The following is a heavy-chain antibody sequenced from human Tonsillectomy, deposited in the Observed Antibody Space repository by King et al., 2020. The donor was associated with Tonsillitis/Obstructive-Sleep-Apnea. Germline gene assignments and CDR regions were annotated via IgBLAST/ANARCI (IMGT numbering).Heavy chain of an antibody. CDR3: ARTWGGYLDY. J-gene: IGHJ4*02. CDR1: GFTVSGNY. V-gene: IGHV3-66*01. D-gene: IGHD3-16*01. Sequence: VQLVESGGGLVQPGGSLRLSCAASGFTVSGNYMSWVRQAPGKGLEWVSVIYSGGSTHYADSVKGRFTISRDNSKNTLLLQMDSLRAEDTVVYYCARTWGGYLDYWGQGTLVTVSS. CDR2: IYSGGST.